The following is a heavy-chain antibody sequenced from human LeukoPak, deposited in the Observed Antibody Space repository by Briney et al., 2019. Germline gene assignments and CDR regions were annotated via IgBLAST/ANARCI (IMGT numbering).Heavy chain of an antibody. CDR1: GYTFTNYD. D-gene: IGHD6-13*01. CDR2: MNPNSGNT. J-gene: IGHJ4*02. Sequence: GASVRVSCKASGYTFTNYDINWVRQASGQGLEWMGWMNPNSGNTGSAQKFQGRVTMTSNTSIGTAYMELSSLRSEDTAVYYCARGLRREQQLLRAFDHWGQGTPVTVSS. CDR3: ARGLRREQQLLRAFDH. V-gene: IGHV1-8*01.